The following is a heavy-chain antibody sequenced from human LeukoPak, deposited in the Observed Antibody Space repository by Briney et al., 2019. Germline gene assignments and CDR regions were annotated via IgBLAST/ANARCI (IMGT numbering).Heavy chain of an antibody. CDR1: GYTFTSYD. J-gene: IGHJ4*02. CDR2: MNPNSGNT. V-gene: IGHV1-8*01. Sequence: ASVKVSCKASGYTFTSYDINWVRQATGQGLEWMGWMNPNSGNTGYAQKFQGRVTMTRNTSISTAYMELSSLRSEDTAVYYCARPRYCSSTSCRQPPKNYYFDYWGQGTLVTVSS. CDR3: ARPRYCSSTSCRQPPKNYYFDY. D-gene: IGHD2-2*01.